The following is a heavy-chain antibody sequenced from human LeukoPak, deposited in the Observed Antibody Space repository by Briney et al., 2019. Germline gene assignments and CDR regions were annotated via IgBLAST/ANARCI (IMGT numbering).Heavy chain of an antibody. Sequence: SQTLSLTCAVSGGSISSGGYSWSWIRQPPGKGLEWIGYIYQSGSTYYNPSLKSRVTISVDRSKNQFSLKLSSVTAADTAVYYCARGYYGEPFDPWGQGTLVTVSS. CDR3: ARGYYGEPFDP. J-gene: IGHJ5*02. V-gene: IGHV4-30-2*01. CDR1: GGSISSGGYS. D-gene: IGHD4-17*01. CDR2: IYQSGST.